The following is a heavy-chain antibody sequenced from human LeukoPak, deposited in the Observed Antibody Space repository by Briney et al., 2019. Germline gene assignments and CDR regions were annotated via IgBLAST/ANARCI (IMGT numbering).Heavy chain of an antibody. CDR2: IYSGGST. Sequence: GGSLRLSCAASGFTFSSYAMHWVRQAPGKGLEWVSVIYSGGSTYYADSVKGRFTISRDNSKNTLYLQMNSLRAEDTAVYYCARGVFDYDILTGYAIFDYWGQGTLVTVSS. J-gene: IGHJ4*02. V-gene: IGHV3-53*01. D-gene: IGHD3-9*01. CDR1: GFTFSSYA. CDR3: ARGVFDYDILTGYAIFDY.